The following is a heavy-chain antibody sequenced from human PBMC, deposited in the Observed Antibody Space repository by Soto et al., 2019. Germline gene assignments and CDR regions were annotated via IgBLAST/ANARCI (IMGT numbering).Heavy chain of an antibody. CDR1: GFTFSSFS. D-gene: IGHD6-19*01. CDR2: ISYDGSTK. J-gene: IGHJ4*02. Sequence: VQLVESGGGVVQPGRSLSLSCAASGFTFSSFSLHWVRQAPGKGLEWLAVISYDGSTKYNPDSVKGRFIISRDNSKNTLNLQLNSLRTEDTAVYYCARTTTVAGTPEFDYWGQGTLVTVSS. V-gene: IGHV3-30*04. CDR3: ARTTTVAGTPEFDY.